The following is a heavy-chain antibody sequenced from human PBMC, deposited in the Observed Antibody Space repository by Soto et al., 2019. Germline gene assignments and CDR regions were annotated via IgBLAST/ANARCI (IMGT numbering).Heavy chain of an antibody. CDR3: ARELLRYCSSTSCYTMDV. D-gene: IGHD2-2*02. CDR1: GYTFTSYG. V-gene: IGHV1-18*04. Sequence: QVPLVQSGAEVKKPGASVKVSCKASGYTFTSYGISWVRQAPGQGLEWMGWISAYNGNTNYAQKLQGRVTMTTDTSTSTAYMELRSLRSDDTAVYYCARELLRYCSSTSCYTMDVWGQGTTVTVSS. CDR2: ISAYNGNT. J-gene: IGHJ6*02.